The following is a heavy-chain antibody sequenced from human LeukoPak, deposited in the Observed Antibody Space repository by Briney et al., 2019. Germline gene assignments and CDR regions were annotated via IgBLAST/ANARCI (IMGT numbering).Heavy chain of an antibody. CDR1: GGSISSSSYY. V-gene: IGHV4-39*07. CDR3: ARKNEQQLVQH. J-gene: IGHJ1*01. CDR2: IYYSGST. D-gene: IGHD6-13*01. Sequence: PSETLSLTCTVSGGSISSSSYYWGWIRQPPGKGLEWIGSIYYSGSTYYNPSLESRVTISVDTSKNQFSLKLSSVTAADTAVYYCARKNEQQLVQHWGQGTLVTVSS.